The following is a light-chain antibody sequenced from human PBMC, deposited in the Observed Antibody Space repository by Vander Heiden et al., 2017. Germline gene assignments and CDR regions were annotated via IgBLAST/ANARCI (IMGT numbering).Light chain of an antibody. CDR3: QSEDRSRSVVV. V-gene: IGLV1-40*01. J-gene: IGLJ2*01. CDR2: GNS. Sequence: SVLTQPPSVSGAPGQTVTISCTGRSSHLGAGYDVQWYHQLAATAPKLLLFGNSTRPAAVPDRFSGAKSGASAAVTITGLQAEEEADYYCQSEDRSRSVVVFGGGTKLTVL. CDR1: SSHLGAGYD.